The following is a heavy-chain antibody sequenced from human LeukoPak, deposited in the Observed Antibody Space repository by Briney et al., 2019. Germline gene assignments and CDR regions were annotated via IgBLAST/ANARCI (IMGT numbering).Heavy chain of an antibody. J-gene: IGHJ4*02. D-gene: IGHD3-10*01. CDR3: ARVGYYYGAGSHFKALDS. V-gene: IGHV1-2*02. CDR2: INPNNGGT. Sequence: ASVKVSCKASGYTFTGYHIHWVRQAPGQGLEWMGWINPNNGGTNYAQKFQGRVTMTRDTSISTAYMELSSLKSDDTAVYYCARVGYYYGAGSHFKALDSWGQGTLVIVSS. CDR1: GYTFTGYH.